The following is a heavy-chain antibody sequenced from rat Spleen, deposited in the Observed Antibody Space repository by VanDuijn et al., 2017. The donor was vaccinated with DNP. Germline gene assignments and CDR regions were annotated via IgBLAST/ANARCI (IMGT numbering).Heavy chain of an antibody. CDR1: GFSLTRYA. V-gene: IGHV2-6*01. CDR3: ARSDYSDGGYYYGYFDY. D-gene: IGHD1-12*02. CDR2: VSGGGIT. Sequence: QVQLKESGPGLVQPSRTLSLSCTVSGFSLTRYAVAWVRQPPGKGLEWIAAVSGGGITYYNSALRSRLSISRDTSKSQVFLKMNSLHTEDTAMYFCARSDYSDGGYYYGYFDYWGQGVMVTVSS. J-gene: IGHJ2*01.